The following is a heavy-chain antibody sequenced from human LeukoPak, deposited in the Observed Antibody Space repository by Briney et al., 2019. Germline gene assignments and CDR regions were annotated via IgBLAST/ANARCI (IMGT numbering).Heavy chain of an antibody. V-gene: IGHV3-21*01. CDR2: IRSGSTYI. D-gene: IGHD5-18*01. CDR1: GFTFSTYS. Sequence: GGSLRLSCAASGFTFSTYSMHWVRQAPGKGLEWVSSIRSGSTYINYADSVKGRFTISRDDAKNSLYLQMNSLRAEDTAVYYCARGRYNSGYWGQGTLVTVSS. CDR3: ARGRYNSGY. J-gene: IGHJ4*02.